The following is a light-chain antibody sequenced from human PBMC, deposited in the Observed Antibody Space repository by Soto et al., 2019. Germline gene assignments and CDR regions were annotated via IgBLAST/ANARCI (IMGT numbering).Light chain of an antibody. Sequence: DIQVTQSPPSLSASVGDRVTITCRASQDINTDLSWYRQKAGEAPKRLIYDVPTLHSGVPSRFSGSRSGTQSTLTINRLQPEDVATYFSLQHHRYPPTFAQGTTVEI. V-gene: IGKV1-17*01. J-gene: IGKJ1*01. CDR1: QDINTD. CDR2: DVP. CDR3: LQHHRYPPT.